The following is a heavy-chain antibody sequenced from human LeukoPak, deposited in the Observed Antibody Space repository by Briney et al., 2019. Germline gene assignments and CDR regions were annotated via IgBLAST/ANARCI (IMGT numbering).Heavy chain of an antibody. D-gene: IGHD4-11*01. CDR1: GGSFSGYY. J-gene: IGHJ4*02. V-gene: IGHV4-34*01. CDR3: ARVVATVTTLGSGAEDY. Sequence: SETLSLTCAVYGGSFSGYYWSWIRQPPGKGLEWIGEINHSGSTNYNPSLKSRVTISVDTSKNQFSLKLSSVTAADTAVYYCARVVATVTTLGSGAEDYWGQGTLVTVSS. CDR2: INHSGST.